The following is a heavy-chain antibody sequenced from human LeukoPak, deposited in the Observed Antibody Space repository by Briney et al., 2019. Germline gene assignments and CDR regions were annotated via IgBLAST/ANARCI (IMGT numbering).Heavy chain of an antibody. CDR1: GYSFTSYW. J-gene: IGHJ5*02. Sequence: GECPKISCKGSGYSFTSYWIAWVRQMPGKGLEWMGIIYPGDSETRYSPSFQGQVTISADKSSNTAYLQWSSLRASDTAMYYCARRGPSENWFDPWGRGTLVT. V-gene: IGHV5-51*01. CDR2: IYPGDSET. CDR3: ARRGPSENWFDP.